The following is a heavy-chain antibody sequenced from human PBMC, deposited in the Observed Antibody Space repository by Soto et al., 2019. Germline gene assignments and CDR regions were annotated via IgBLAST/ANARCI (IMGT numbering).Heavy chain of an antibody. CDR2: ISPDGSDK. V-gene: IGHV3-7*01. J-gene: IGHJ2*01. CDR1: GFSFSSYW. Sequence: EVQLVASGGGLVEPGGSLRLSCAASGFSFSSYWMTWVRLARGKGLEWVANISPDGSDKYYVDSVKGRFTISRHHVKNSLYLQVNSLRVDDTALYYCARARIDLWGRGTLVTVSS. CDR3: ARARIDL.